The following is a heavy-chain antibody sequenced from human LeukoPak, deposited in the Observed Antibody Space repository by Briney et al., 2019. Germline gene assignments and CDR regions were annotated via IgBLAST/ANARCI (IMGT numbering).Heavy chain of an antibody. CDR2: IKSKTDGGTT. D-gene: IGHD6-19*01. CDR3: TTDPQPIYSSGLERKDYYYYGMDV. J-gene: IGHJ6*02. Sequence: PGGSLRLSCAASGFTFSNAWMSWVRQAPGKGLEWVGRIKSKTDGGTTDYAAPVKGRFTISRDDSKNTLYLQMNSPKTEDTAVYYCTTDPQPIYSSGLERKDYYYYGMDVWGQGTTVTVSS. CDR1: GFTFSNAW. V-gene: IGHV3-15*01.